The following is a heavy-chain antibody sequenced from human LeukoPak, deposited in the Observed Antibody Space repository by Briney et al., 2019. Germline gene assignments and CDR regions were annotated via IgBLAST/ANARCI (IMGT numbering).Heavy chain of an antibody. D-gene: IGHD3-22*01. CDR3: ARALLLGNYMDV. Sequence: GASVKVSCKASGYTFTSYYMHWVRQAPGQGLEWMGIINPSGGSTSYAQKFQGRVTMTRDTSTSTVYMELSSLRSEDTAVYYCARALLLGNYMDVWGKGTTVTISS. J-gene: IGHJ6*03. CDR2: INPSGGST. V-gene: IGHV1-46*01. CDR1: GYTFTSYY.